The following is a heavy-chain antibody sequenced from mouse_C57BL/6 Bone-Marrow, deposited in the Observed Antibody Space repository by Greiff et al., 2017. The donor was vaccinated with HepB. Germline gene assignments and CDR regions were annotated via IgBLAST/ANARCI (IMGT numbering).Heavy chain of an antibody. CDR3: AREGVWVSDY. Sequence: QVQLQQPGAELVKPGASVKLSCKASGYTFTSYWMQWVKQRPGQGLEWIGEIDPSDSYTNYNQKFKGKATLTVDTSSSTAYMQLSSLTSEDSSVYYGAREGVWVSDYWGQGTTLTVSS. V-gene: IGHV1-50*01. J-gene: IGHJ2*01. CDR2: IDPSDSYT. CDR1: GYTFTSYW. D-gene: IGHD2-2*01.